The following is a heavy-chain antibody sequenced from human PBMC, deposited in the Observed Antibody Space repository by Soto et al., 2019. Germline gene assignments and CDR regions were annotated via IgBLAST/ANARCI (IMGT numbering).Heavy chain of an antibody. Sequence: ASVKVSCKASGYTLTDYFMHWVRQAPGQGFEWMGWNNPKSGDTNPAQKFQGRVTMTRDTSSSTANMELSRLRSDDTAVYYCARSSGSYSYYGLDVWGQGTTVTVSS. D-gene: IGHD1-26*01. CDR3: ARSSGSYSYYGLDV. CDR1: GYTLTDYF. J-gene: IGHJ6*02. V-gene: IGHV1-2*02. CDR2: NNPKSGDT.